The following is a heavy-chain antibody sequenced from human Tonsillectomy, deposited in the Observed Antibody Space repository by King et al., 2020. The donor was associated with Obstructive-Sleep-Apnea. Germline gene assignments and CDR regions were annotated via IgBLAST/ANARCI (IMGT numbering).Heavy chain of an antibody. D-gene: IGHD2-2*01. CDR2: ISWNSGSI. V-gene: IGHV3-9*01. CDR3: AKDMGGDIEVVPTALFYYYGMDV. Sequence: VQLVESGGGLVQPGRSLRLSCAASGFTFDDYAMHWVRQAPGKGLEWVSGISWNSGSIDYADSVKGRFTISRDNAKNSLYLQMNSLRPEDTALFYCAKDMGGDIEVVPTALFYYYGMDVWGQGTTVTVSS. J-gene: IGHJ6*02. CDR1: GFTFDDYA.